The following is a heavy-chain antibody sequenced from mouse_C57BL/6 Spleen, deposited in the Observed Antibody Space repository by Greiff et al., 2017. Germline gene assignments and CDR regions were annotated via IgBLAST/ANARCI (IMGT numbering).Heavy chain of an antibody. D-gene: IGHD2-10*02. CDR3: ARWASKGYFDY. J-gene: IGHJ2*01. CDR1: GYTFTSYW. V-gene: IGHV1-64*01. CDR2: IHPNSGST. Sequence: QVQLQQPGAELVKPGASVKLSCKASGYTFTSYWMHWVKQRPGQGLEWIGMIHPNSGSTNYNEKFKSKATLTVDKSSSTAYMQLSSLTSEDSAVYYCARWASKGYFDYWGKGTTLTVSS.